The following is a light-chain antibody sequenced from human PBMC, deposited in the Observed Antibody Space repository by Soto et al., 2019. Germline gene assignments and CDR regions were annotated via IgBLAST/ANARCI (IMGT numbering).Light chain of an antibody. CDR3: QQSGSTPYT. Sequence: EIVLTQSPGTLSLSPGERATLSCRASQSVSSTYLAWYQQKPGQAPRVLIYGASSRASGIPDRFGGSGSGTDLPLTITRVEPEDFAVYYCQQSGSTPYTFGQGTNLEIK. CDR2: GAS. CDR1: QSVSSTY. J-gene: IGKJ2*01. V-gene: IGKV3-20*01.